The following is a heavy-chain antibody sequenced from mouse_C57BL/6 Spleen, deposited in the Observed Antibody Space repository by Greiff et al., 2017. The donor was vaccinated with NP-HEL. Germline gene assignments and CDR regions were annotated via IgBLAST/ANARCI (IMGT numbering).Heavy chain of an antibody. CDR2: ISDGGSYT. D-gene: IGHD1-1*01. V-gene: IGHV5-4*01. Sequence: EVQLVESGGGLVKPGGSLKLSCAASGFTFSSYAMSWVRQTPEKRLEWVATISDGGSYTYYPDNVKGRFTISRDNAKNNLYLQMSHLKSEDTARYYCARGDYGWYFDVWGTGTTVTVSS. CDR1: GFTFSSYA. J-gene: IGHJ1*03. CDR3: ARGDYGWYFDV.